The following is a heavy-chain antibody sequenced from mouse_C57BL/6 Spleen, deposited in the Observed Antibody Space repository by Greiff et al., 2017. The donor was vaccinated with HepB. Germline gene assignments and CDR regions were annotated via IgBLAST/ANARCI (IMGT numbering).Heavy chain of an antibody. D-gene: IGHD1-2*01. CDR1: GFNIKDDY. Sequence: EVQLQQSGAELVRPGASVKLSCTASGFNIKDDYMHWVKQRPEQGLEWIGWIDPENGDTEYASKFQGKATITADTSSNTAYLQLSSLTSEDTAVYYCTTRGFLHEYGFAYWGQGTLVTVSA. J-gene: IGHJ3*01. CDR2: IDPENGDT. CDR3: TTRGFLHEYGFAY. V-gene: IGHV14-4*01.